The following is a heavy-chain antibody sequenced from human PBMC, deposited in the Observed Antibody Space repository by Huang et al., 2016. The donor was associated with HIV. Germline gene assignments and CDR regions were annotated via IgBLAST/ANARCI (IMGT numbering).Heavy chain of an antibody. CDR2: INPKRGGK. D-gene: IGHD6-6*01. CDR3: ARDWSFGSSTSPAD. J-gene: IGHJ4*02. V-gene: IGHV1-2*02. Sequence: QVQLVQSGAEVKNPGASVRVSCKASGYTFTDSNIHWVRQAPGKGLEWVGGINPKRGGKIYVQRFQGRITMTRDTTISTVHMDLRRIQSDDTAVYFCARDWSFGSSTSPADWGQGTLVTVSS. CDR1: GYTFTDSN.